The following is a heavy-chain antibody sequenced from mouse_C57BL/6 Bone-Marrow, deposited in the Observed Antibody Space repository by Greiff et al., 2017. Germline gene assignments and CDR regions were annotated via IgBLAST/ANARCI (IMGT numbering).Heavy chain of an antibody. J-gene: IGHJ3*01. Sequence: QVQLQQSGAELARPGASVKLSCKASGYTFTSYGISWVKQRTGQGLEWIGEIYPRSGNTYYNEKFKGKATLTADKSSSTAYMELRSLTSEDSAVYLCARDGIYYGNYGWCAYWGQGTLVTVSA. V-gene: IGHV1-81*01. CDR2: IYPRSGNT. D-gene: IGHD2-1*01. CDR3: ARDGIYYGNYGWCAY. CDR1: GYTFTSYG.